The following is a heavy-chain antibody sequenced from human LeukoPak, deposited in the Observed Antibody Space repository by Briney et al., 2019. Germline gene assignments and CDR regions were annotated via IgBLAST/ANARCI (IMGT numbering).Heavy chain of an antibody. Sequence: ASVKVSCKASGYTFTSHVINWVRQAPGQGLEWMGWISAYNGNTNYAQKLQGRVTMTTDTSTSTAYMELRSLRSDDTAVYYCARENSGSSGLYFDYWGQGTLVTVSS. V-gene: IGHV1-18*01. CDR3: ARENSGSSGLYFDY. J-gene: IGHJ4*02. CDR2: ISAYNGNT. CDR1: GYTFTSHV. D-gene: IGHD3-22*01.